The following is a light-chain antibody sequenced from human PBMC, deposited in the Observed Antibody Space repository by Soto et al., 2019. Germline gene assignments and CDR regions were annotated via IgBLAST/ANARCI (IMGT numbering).Light chain of an antibody. Sequence: QSALTQPASVSGSPGQSITISCTGTHNDVGGYNYVSWYQHHPGQAPKLMIYEVTNRPSGVSDRFSGSKSGNTASLTISGLQAEDEADYYCSSYTISVTLHVVFGGGTKLTVL. V-gene: IGLV2-14*01. CDR2: EVT. CDR3: SSYTISVTLHVV. CDR1: HNDVGGYNY. J-gene: IGLJ2*01.